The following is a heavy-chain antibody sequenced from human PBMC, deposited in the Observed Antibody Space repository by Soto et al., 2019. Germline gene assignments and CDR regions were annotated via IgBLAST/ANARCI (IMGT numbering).Heavy chain of an antibody. CDR2: IYTSGST. D-gene: IGHD2-2*02. V-gene: IGHV4-4*07. CDR3: ARAKDIVVVPAAIHPNGMDV. CDR1: GGSISSYY. Sequence: SETLSLTCTVSGGSISSYYWSWIRQPAGKGLEWIGRIYTSGSTNYNPSLKSRVTMSVDTSKNQFSLKLSSVTAADTAVYYCARAKDIVVVPAAIHPNGMDVWGQGTTVTV. J-gene: IGHJ6*02.